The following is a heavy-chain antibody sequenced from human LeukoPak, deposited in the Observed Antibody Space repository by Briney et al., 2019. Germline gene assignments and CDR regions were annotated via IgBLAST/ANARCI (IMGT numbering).Heavy chain of an antibody. J-gene: IGHJ4*02. V-gene: IGHV3-30*18. Sequence: GGSLRLSCAASGFTFSSYGMHWVRQAPGKGLEWVAVISYDGSNKYYADSVKGRFTISRDNSKNTLYLQMNSLRAEDTAVYYCAKEDPQVVTLGYWGQGTLVTVSS. CDR2: ISYDGSNK. CDR1: GFTFSSYG. D-gene: IGHD3-22*01. CDR3: AKEDPQVVTLGY.